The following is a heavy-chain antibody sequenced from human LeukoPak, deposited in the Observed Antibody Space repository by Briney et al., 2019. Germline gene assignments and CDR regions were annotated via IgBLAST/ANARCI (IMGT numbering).Heavy chain of an antibody. J-gene: IGHJ3*02. D-gene: IGHD3-22*01. CDR1: GYTLTELS. CDR3: ATRENLDSSGHLDAFDI. Sequence: ASVKVSCKVSGYTLTELSMHWVRQAPGKGLEWMGGFDPEDGETIYAQKFQGRVTMTEDTSTDTAYMELSSLRSEDTAVYYCATRENLDSSGHLDAFDIWGQGTMVTASS. V-gene: IGHV1-24*01. CDR2: FDPEDGET.